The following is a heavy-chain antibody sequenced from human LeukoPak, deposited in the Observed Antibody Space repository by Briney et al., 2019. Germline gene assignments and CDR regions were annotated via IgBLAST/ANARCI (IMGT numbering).Heavy chain of an antibody. CDR3: ARGGYCSGGSCYSDCPY. Sequence: GGSLRLSCEASGFTFRSFAMSWVRQAPGKGLEWLSGISASGHYIYNADSVKGRFTISRDNSKNTLYIEINSLRAEDTAVYYCARGGYCSGGSCYSDCPYWGQGTLVTVSS. J-gene: IGHJ4*02. CDR1: GFTFRSFA. CDR2: ISASGHYI. V-gene: IGHV3-23*01. D-gene: IGHD2-15*01.